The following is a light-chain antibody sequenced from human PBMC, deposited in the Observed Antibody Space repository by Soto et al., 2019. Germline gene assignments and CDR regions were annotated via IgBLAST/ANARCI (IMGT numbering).Light chain of an antibody. V-gene: IGKV1-27*01. Sequence: DIQMTQTPPSLSASIGDRVTITCRATQGISRYLAWYQQKPGQVPKLLIYAASTLQSGVPSRFSGSGSGTDFTLTISSLQPEDVATYYCHKYDSAPLFTFGPGTRVDVK. CDR2: AAS. J-gene: IGKJ3*01. CDR3: HKYDSAPLFT. CDR1: QGISRY.